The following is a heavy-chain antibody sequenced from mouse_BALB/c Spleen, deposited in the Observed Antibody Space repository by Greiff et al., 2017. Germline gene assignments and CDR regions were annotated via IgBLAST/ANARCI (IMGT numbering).Heavy chain of an antibody. D-gene: IGHD2-1*01. CDR1: GYAFTNYW. J-gene: IGHJ3*01. Sequence: VQLQQSGAELVRPGTSVKISCKASGYAFTNYWLGWVKQRPGHGLEWIGDIYPGSGNTYYNEKFKGKATLTADKSSSTAYMQLSSLTSEDSAVYFCARRDGNYAWFAYWGQGTLVTVSA. V-gene: IGHV1-63*01. CDR3: ARRDGNYAWFAY. CDR2: IYPGSGNT.